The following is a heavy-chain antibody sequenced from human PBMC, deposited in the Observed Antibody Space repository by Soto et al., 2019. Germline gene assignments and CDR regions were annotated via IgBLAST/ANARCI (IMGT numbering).Heavy chain of an antibody. V-gene: IGHV3-30*18. CDR3: AKARNSYNWNHHYFDY. CDR2: ISYDGSNK. CDR1: GFTFRIYR. J-gene: IGHJ4*02. D-gene: IGHD1-20*01. Sequence: QPGGSLRLSCAASGFTFRIYRMHWVRQAPGKGLEWVAVISYDGSNKYYADSVKGRFTISRDKSKNTLYLQMNSLRAEDSAVYSCAKARNSYNWNHHYFDYRGLGTQVTDSS.